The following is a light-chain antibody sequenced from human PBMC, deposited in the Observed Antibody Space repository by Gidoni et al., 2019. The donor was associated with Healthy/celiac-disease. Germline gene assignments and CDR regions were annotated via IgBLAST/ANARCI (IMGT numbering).Light chain of an antibody. CDR2: GAS. J-gene: IGKJ4*01. Sequence: DIVLTQSPGTLSLSPGERATLSCRASQSVSSSYLAWYQQKPGQAPRLLIYGASSRATGIPDRFSGSGSGTDFTLTISRLEPEDFEVYYCQQYGSSPRALTFXGXTKVEIK. CDR3: QQYGSSPRALT. V-gene: IGKV3-20*01. CDR1: QSVSSSY.